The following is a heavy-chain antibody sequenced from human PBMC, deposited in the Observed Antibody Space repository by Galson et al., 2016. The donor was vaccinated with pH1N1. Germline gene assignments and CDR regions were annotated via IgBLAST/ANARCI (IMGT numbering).Heavy chain of an antibody. CDR1: GFIFSDYS. Sequence: SLRLSCAASGFIFSDYSFIWVRQAPGKGLGWLSYISTGRRVVQYADSVKGRLTISRDNAQRSVYLQINSLRLEDTAVYHCARLAYGDSFDSWGRGTLVAVSS. J-gene: IGHJ4*02. CDR2: ISTGRRVV. CDR3: ARLAYGDSFDS. V-gene: IGHV3-48*04. D-gene: IGHD4-17*01.